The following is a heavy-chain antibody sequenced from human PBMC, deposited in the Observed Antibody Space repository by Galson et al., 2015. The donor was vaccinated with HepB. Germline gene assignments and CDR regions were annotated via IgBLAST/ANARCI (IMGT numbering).Heavy chain of an antibody. V-gene: IGHV6-1*01. Sequence: CAISGDSISSNSAVWNWIRQSPSRGLEWLGRTYYRSKWSKWYDDYAVSVKSRITINPDTSKNQVSLQLNSVTPDDTAVYYCAGGNYDFLYWGQGTLVTISS. D-gene: IGHD3-3*01. CDR2: TYYRSKWSKWYD. J-gene: IGHJ4*02. CDR1: GDSISSNSAV. CDR3: AGGNYDFLY.